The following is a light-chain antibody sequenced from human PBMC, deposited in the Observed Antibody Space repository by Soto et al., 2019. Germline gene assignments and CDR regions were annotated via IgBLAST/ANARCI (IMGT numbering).Light chain of an antibody. V-gene: IGLV1-40*01. CDR2: GNT. J-gene: IGLJ2*01. CDR3: QSYDSSLSGSV. CDR1: SSNIGAGYD. Sequence: QSVLTQPPSVSGAPGQRVSISCTGSSSNIGAGYDVHWYQKLPGKAPKLLIYGNTNRPSGVPDRFSGSKSGTSASLAITGLQVEDEADYYCQSYDSSLSGSVFGGGTKVTVL.